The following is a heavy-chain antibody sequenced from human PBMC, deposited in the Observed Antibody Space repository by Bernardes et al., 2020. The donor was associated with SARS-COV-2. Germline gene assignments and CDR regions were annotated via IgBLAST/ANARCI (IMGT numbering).Heavy chain of an antibody. V-gene: IGHV4-4*02. D-gene: IGHD3-3*01. CDR3: ARDRRFLEWLSHYYYGMDV. Sequence: SETLSLTCAVSGGSIRSSNWWSWVRQPPGKGLEWIGEIYHSGSTNYNPSLKSRVTISVDKSKNQFSLKLSSVTAADTAVYYCARDRRFLEWLSHYYYGMDVWGQGTTVTVSS. CDR1: GGSIRSSNW. CDR2: IYHSGST. J-gene: IGHJ6*02.